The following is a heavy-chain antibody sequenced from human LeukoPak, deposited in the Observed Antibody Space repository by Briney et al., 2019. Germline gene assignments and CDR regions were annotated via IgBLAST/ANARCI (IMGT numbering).Heavy chain of an antibody. D-gene: IGHD3-10*01. CDR2: INHSGST. V-gene: IGHV4-34*01. CDR1: GGSFSGYY. J-gene: IGHJ4*02. CDR3: ARGQGGSGSYYKR. Sequence: SETLSLTCAVYGGSFSGYYWSWIRQPPGKGLEWIGEINHSGSTNYNPSLKSRVTIPVDTSKNQFSLKLSSVTAADTAVYYCARGQGGSGSYYKRWGQGTLVTVSS.